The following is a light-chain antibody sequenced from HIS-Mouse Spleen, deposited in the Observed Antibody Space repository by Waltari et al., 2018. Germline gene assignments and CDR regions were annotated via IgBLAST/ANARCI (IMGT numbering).Light chain of an antibody. CDR2: GAS. Sequence: EIVMTQSPATLSLSPGERATLSCRARQSVSSSYLSWYQQKPGQAPRLLIHGASTRATGIPARFSGSGSGTDFTLTISSLQPEDFAVYYCQQDYNLPFTFGPGTKVDIK. V-gene: IGKV3D-7*01. J-gene: IGKJ3*01. CDR1: QSVSSSY. CDR3: QQDYNLPFT.